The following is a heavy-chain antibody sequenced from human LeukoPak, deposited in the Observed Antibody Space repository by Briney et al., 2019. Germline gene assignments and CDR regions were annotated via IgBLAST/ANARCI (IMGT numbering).Heavy chain of an antibody. CDR1: GGSISNYY. V-gene: IGHV4-34*01. CDR3: ARLNSSGSSYFDY. D-gene: IGHD3-10*01. Sequence: PSETLSLTCTVSGGSISNYYWSWIRQPPGKGLEWIGEINHSGSTNYNPSLKSRVTISVDTSKNQFSLKLSSVTAADTAVYYCARLNSSGSSYFDYWGQGTLVTVSS. J-gene: IGHJ4*02. CDR2: INHSGST.